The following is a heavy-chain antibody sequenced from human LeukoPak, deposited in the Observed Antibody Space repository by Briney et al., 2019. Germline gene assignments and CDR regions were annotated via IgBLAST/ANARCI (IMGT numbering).Heavy chain of an antibody. V-gene: IGHV1-69*01. J-gene: IGHJ4*02. D-gene: IGHD2-2*01. CDR3: ASESLVPAGAYFDY. CDR2: IIPIFGTA. Sequence: GSSVKVSCKASGGTFSSYAISWVRRAPGEGVEWMGGIIPIFGTANYAQKFQGRVTITADESTSTAYMELSSLRSEDTAVYDCASESLVPAGAYFDYGGQGTLVTVSS. CDR1: GGTFSSYA.